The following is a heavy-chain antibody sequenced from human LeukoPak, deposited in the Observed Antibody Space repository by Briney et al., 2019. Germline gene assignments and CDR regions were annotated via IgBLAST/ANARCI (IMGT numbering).Heavy chain of an antibody. Sequence: ASVKVSCKASGYTFTSYYMHWVRQAPGQGLEWMGIINPSGGSTSYAQKFQGKVTMTRDMSTSTVYMELSSLRSEDTAVYYCARELQYCTNGVCFPQIDYWGREPWSPSPQ. J-gene: IGHJ4*02. CDR1: GYTFTSYY. V-gene: IGHV1-46*01. CDR2: INPSGGST. D-gene: IGHD2-8*01. CDR3: ARELQYCTNGVCFPQIDY.